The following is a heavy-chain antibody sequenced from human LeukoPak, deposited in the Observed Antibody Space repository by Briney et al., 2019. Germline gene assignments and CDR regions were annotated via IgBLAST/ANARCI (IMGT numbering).Heavy chain of an antibody. J-gene: IGHJ2*01. CDR2: IYSGGST. Sequence: GSLRLSCAASGFTVSSNYMSWARQAPGKGLEWVSVIYSGGSTYYADSVKGRFTISRDNSKNTLYLQMNSLRAEDTAVYYCARDLKHSSSWYDIWYFDLWGRGTLVTVSS. CDR3: ARDLKHSSSWYDIWYFDL. CDR1: GFTVSSNY. V-gene: IGHV3-53*01. D-gene: IGHD6-13*01.